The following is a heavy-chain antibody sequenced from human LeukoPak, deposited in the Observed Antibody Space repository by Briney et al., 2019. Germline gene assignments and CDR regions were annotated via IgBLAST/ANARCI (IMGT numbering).Heavy chain of an antibody. CDR2: IYPGDSDT. D-gene: IGHD2-2*01. J-gene: IGHJ4*02. Sequence: GESLKISCKGSGYSFTSYWIGWVRQMPGKGLEWMGIIYPGDSDTRYSPSFQGQVTISADKSISTAYLQWSSLKASDTAMYYCAIRCRGPWGSTSCYVIHWGQGTLVTVSS. CDR1: GYSFTSYW. V-gene: IGHV5-51*01. CDR3: AIRCRGPWGSTSCYVIH.